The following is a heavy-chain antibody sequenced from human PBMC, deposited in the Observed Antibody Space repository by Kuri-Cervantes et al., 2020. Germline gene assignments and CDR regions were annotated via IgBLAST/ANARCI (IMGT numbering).Heavy chain of an antibody. Sequence: SETLTLTCTASGCTFSSYYWSWIRQPAGKGLEWIARIYTSGSTNYNPALKSRVTMSADTSKNQFSLKLSTVTAADTAVYYCARASYSKKGAYYYYGMDVWGQGTTVTVSS. CDR3: ARASYSKKGAYYYYGMDV. CDR2: IYTSGST. D-gene: IGHD4-11*01. V-gene: IGHV4-4*07. CDR1: GCTFSSYY. J-gene: IGHJ6*02.